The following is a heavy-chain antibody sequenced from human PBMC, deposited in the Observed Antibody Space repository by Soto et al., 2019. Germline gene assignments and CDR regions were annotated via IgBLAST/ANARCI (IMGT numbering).Heavy chain of an antibody. CDR2: INPSGST. CDR3: ARTGGRDL. CDR1: GGSFTGYY. J-gene: IGHJ6*02. V-gene: IGHV4-34*01. Sequence: QVQLQQWGAGLLKPSETLSLTCAVNGGSFTGYYWSWLRQPPGKGPEWIGEINPSGSTKYNPSLENRVTISVDTSKNQFSLKLNSVSAADTAVYYCARTGGRDLGSQGATVTVSS.